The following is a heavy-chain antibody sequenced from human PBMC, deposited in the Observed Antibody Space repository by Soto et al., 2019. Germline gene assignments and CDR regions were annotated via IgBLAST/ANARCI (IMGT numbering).Heavy chain of an antibody. CDR3: AREAGVPTTTGGMDV. Sequence: PGGSLRLSCVGSGFSLANFPMNWVRQTPGKGLEWISYISPRGDNIYYTESVKGRFTICRDNARNSLYLQMNSLRAEDTAVYYCAREAGVPTTTGGMDVWGQGATVTVSS. CDR2: ISPRGDNI. D-gene: IGHD5-12*01. J-gene: IGHJ6*02. CDR1: GFSLANFP. V-gene: IGHV3-48*01.